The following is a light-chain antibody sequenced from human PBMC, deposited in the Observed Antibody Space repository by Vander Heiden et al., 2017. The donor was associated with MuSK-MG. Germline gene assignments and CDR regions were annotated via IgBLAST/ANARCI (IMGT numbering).Light chain of an antibody. Sequence: DIVMTQSPDSLAVSQGDRATINCKSRHSVLHSSNNKNYLAWYQQKPGQPPKLLIYWASTRESGAPDRFSGSGSGTDFTLTISSLQAEDVAVYYCQQYYSTPPTFGPGTKVDIK. J-gene: IGKJ3*01. CDR2: WAS. CDR1: HSVLHSSNNKNY. CDR3: QQYYSTPPT. V-gene: IGKV4-1*01.